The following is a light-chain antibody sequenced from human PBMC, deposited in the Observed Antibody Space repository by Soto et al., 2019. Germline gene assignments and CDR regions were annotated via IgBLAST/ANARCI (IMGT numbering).Light chain of an antibody. V-gene: IGKV1-8*01. CDR3: QQYYSYPLVT. J-gene: IGKJ1*01. CDR2: AAS. Sequence: AIRMTQSPSSLSASTGDRVTITCRASQGISSYLAWYQQKPGKAPKLLIYAASTLQSGVPSRFSGSGSGTDFTLTISCLQSEVFATYYCQQYYSYPLVTFGQGTKVEIK. CDR1: QGISSY.